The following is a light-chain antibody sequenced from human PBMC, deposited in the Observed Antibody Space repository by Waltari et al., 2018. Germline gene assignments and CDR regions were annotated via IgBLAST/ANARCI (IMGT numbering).Light chain of an antibody. Sequence: DIVMTQSPDSLAVSLGERATINCKSSQSVLYSSNNKNYLAWYQQQVGQPPKLLIYWASTRESGVPDRFSGSGSGTDFTLTISSLQAEDVAVYYCQQYYNTPYSFGQGTKLEIK. J-gene: IGKJ2*01. V-gene: IGKV4-1*01. CDR1: QSVLYSSNNKNY. CDR3: QQYYNTPYS. CDR2: WAS.